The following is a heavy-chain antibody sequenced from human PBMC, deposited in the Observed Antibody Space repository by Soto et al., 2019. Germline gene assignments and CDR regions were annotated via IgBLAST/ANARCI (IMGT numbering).Heavy chain of an antibody. V-gene: IGHV4-59*08. Sequence: PSETLSLTCTVSGGSISNYYWSWIRQPPGKGLEWIGYIYYTGSTNYNPSLKSRVTISVDTSKNQFSLKLSSVTAADTAVYYCARLSMVPLRTLDYWGQGTLVTSPQ. J-gene: IGHJ4*02. CDR2: IYYTGST. D-gene: IGHD3-10*01. CDR3: ARLSMVPLRTLDY. CDR1: GGSISNYY.